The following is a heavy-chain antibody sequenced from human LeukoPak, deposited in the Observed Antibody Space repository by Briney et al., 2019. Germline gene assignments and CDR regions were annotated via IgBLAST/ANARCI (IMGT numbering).Heavy chain of an antibody. CDR2: IIPILGIA. V-gene: IGHV1-69*02. J-gene: IGHJ4*02. Sequence: SVKVSCKASGGTFTIYTISWVRQAPGQGREWMGRIIPILGIANYAQKFQGRVTITADKSTSTAYMELSSLRSEDTAVYYCARGPMIGYRFDYWGQGTLVTVSS. D-gene: IGHD3-22*01. CDR3: ARGPMIGYRFDY. CDR1: GGTFTIYT.